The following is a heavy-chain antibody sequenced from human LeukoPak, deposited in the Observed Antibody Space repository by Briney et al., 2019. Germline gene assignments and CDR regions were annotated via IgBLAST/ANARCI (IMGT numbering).Heavy chain of an antibody. CDR2: IYYSGST. D-gene: IGHD3-16*02. V-gene: IGHV4-30-4*07. CDR1: GGSISSGGYS. CDR3: ARAVVTFGGVIVEFDY. J-gene: IGHJ4*02. Sequence: SETLSLTCAVSGGSISSGGYSWSWIRQPPGKGLEWIGYIYYSGSTYYSPSLKSRVTISVDTSKNQFSLKLSSVTAADTAVYYCARAVVTFGGVIVEFDYWGQGTLVTVSS.